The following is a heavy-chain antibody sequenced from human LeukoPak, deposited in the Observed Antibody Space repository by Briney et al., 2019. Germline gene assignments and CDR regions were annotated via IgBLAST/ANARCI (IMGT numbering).Heavy chain of an antibody. D-gene: IGHD3-10*01. CDR2: IYYSGIT. J-gene: IGHJ4*02. CDR1: GGSISSSNYY. V-gene: IGHV4-39*01. CDR3: ARTRGLWFGELYY. Sequence: SETLSLTCTVSGGSISSSNYYWGWIRQPPGKGLGGIGSIYYSGITYYNPSLKSRVTISVDTSKNQFSLKLSSVTAADTAMYYCARTRGLWFGELYYWGQGTLVTVSS.